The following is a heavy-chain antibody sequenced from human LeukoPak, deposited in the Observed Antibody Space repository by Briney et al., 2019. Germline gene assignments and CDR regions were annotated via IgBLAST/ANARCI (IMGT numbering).Heavy chain of an antibody. Sequence: PGGSLRLSCAASGFTFSSYSMNWVRQAPGKGLEWVSSISSSSNYIYYADSVKGRFTISRDNAKNSLYLQMSSLRAEDTALYYCARTTIATTGSFFYYFLDVWGKGTTVTVSS. CDR2: ISSSSNYI. CDR1: GFTFSSYS. V-gene: IGHV3-21*01. J-gene: IGHJ6*03. D-gene: IGHD6-13*01. CDR3: ARTTIATTGSFFYYFLDV.